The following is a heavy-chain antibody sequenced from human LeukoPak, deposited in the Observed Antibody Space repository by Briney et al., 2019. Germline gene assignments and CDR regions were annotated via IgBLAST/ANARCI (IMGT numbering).Heavy chain of an antibody. J-gene: IGHJ5*02. CDR2: IYTGGST. CDR1: GGSISSYY. D-gene: IGHD6-13*01. Sequence: SETLSLTCTVSGGSISSYYWSWIRQPAGKGLEWIGRIYTGGSTNYNPSLKSRVTMSVDTSKNQFSLKLSSVTAADTAVYYCARDGMIYSSSWYPDGNWFDPWGQGTLVTVSS. V-gene: IGHV4-4*07. CDR3: ARDGMIYSSSWYPDGNWFDP.